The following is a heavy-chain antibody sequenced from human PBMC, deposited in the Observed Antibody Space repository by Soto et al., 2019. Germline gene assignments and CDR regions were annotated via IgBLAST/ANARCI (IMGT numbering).Heavy chain of an antibody. D-gene: IGHD3-3*01. J-gene: IGHJ4*02. CDR2: ISYDGSNK. V-gene: IGHV3-30*03. CDR3: ARRGFITIFGVVDSRLDY. CDR1: GFTFISCG. Sequence: PGGSLRLSCAASGFTFISCGMHWVLQAPCKGLEWVAVISYDGSNKYYADSVKGRFTISRDNSKNTLYLQMNSLRAEDTAVYYCARRGFITIFGVVDSRLDYWGQGTLVTVSS.